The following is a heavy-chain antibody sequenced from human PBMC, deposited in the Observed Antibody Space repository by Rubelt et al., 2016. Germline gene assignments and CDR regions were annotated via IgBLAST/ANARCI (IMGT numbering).Heavy chain of an antibody. V-gene: IGHV1-2*02. Sequence: TNYAQKLQGRVTMTRDTSISTAYMELSRLRSDDTAVYYCARVIVVEDYFDYWGQGTLVTVSS. CDR3: ARVIVVEDYFDY. J-gene: IGHJ4*02. D-gene: IGHD2-2*01. CDR2: T.